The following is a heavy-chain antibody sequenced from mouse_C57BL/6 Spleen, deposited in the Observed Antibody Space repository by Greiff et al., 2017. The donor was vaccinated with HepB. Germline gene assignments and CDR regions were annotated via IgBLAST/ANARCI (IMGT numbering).Heavy chain of an antibody. V-gene: IGHV3-6*01. CDR1: GYSITSGYY. CDR3: AREGYGSSWDFDY. D-gene: IGHD1-1*01. Sequence: DVQLQESGPGLVKPSQSLSLTCSVTGYSITSGYYWNWIRQFPGNKLEWMGYISYDGSNNYNPSLKNRISITRDTSKNQFFLKLNSVTTEDTATYYCAREGYGSSWDFDYWGQGTTLTVSS. CDR2: ISYDGSN. J-gene: IGHJ2*01.